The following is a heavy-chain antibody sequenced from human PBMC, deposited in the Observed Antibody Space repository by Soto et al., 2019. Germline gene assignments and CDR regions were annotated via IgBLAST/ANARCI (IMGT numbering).Heavy chain of an antibody. CDR1: GFTFDAYP. CDR2: LAWDGGSI. CDR3: VRDDAFDL. Sequence: EVQLVESGGGLVQPGRSLRLSCAASGFTFDAYPMHWVRQAPGKGLEWVAGLAWDGGSIDYVDSVEGRFTMSRDNAKNSLYLQMSSLRDEDTALYYCVRDDAFDLWGQGTQVTVSS. V-gene: IGHV3-9*01. J-gene: IGHJ3*01.